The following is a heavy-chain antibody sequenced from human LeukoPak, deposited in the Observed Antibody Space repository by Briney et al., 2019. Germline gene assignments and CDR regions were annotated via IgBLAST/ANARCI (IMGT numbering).Heavy chain of an antibody. CDR3: ARGQDPRVFDY. CDR2: INHSGST. Sequence: SETLSLTCAVYGGSFSGYYWSWIRQPPGKGLEWIGEINHSGSTNYNPSLKSRVTISVDTSKNQFSLKLSSVTAADTAVYYCARGQDPRVFDYWGQGTLVTVSS. V-gene: IGHV4-34*01. D-gene: IGHD5-24*01. J-gene: IGHJ4*02. CDR1: GGSFSGYY.